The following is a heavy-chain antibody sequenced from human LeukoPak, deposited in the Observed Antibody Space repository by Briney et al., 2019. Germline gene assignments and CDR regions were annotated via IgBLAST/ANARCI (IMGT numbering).Heavy chain of an antibody. D-gene: IGHD2-2*01. CDR1: VFTFSSYG. V-gene: IGHV3-33*06. CDR2: EWYDGNDN. CDR3: AKAHRYCSGTTCYAIDC. J-gene: IGHJ4*02. Sequence: PGGSLRLSCAPSVFTFSSYGMHWVRQAPGKGLEWVAVEWYDGNDNAYGDSVKGRFTIYRDNAKNTLYLQMNSLRAEDTAVYYCAKAHRYCSGTTCYAIDCWGQGTLVTVSS.